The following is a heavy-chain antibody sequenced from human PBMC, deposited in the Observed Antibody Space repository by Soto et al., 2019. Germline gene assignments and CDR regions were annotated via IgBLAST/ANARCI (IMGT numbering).Heavy chain of an antibody. Sequence: PSETLSLTCAVSGGSISSSNWWSWVRQPPGKGLEWIGEIYHSGSTNYNPSLKSRVTISVDKSKNQFSLKLSSVTAADTAVYYWAREEIAVAGRILDYWGQGTLVTVSS. V-gene: IGHV4-4*02. CDR1: GGSISSSNW. CDR2: IYHSGST. J-gene: IGHJ4*02. CDR3: AREEIAVAGRILDY. D-gene: IGHD6-19*01.